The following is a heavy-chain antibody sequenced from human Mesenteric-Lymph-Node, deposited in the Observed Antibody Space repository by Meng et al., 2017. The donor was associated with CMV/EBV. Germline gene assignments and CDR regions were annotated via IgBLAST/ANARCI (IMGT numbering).Heavy chain of an antibody. J-gene: IGHJ5*02. CDR2: IFHTGKA. V-gene: IGHV4/OR15-8*01. CDR3: ARQEATHWLDP. Sequence: ESLKISCDVSNGSISGSDWWSWVRQPPGKALEWIGEIFHTGKAIYNPSLKSRVTISVDKSKNQFSLILTSVTTADTAVYFCARQEATHWLDPWGQGTLVTVSS. CDR1: NGSISGSDW.